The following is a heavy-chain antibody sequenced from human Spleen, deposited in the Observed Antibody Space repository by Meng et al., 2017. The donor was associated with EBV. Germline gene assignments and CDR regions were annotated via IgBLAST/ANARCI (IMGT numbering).Heavy chain of an antibody. V-gene: IGHV4-34*08. CDR3: ATWWGKVYY. J-gene: IGHJ4*02. Sequence: QVQYHRWGTGVMQPLATLSVTSQVHGGTCDGYSWTCSRQPPGKGLEWIGEINHSVNTNYNPSLKSRVTISVDTSKRQFSLKLTSMTAADTAVYYCATWWGKVYYWGQETLVTVSS. CDR1: GGTCDGYS. CDR2: INHSVNT. D-gene: IGHD2-8*02.